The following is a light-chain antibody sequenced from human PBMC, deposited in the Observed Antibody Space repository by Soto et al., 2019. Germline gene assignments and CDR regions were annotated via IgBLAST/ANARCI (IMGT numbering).Light chain of an antibody. Sequence: DIQMTQSPSTLSASVGDRVTITCRASQSISSWLAWYQQKPGKAPKVLIYKASSLESGVPSRFSGSGSGTEFTLTISSLQPDDLATYYCQQYDGYSGTFGQGTKVVIK. CDR1: QSISSW. CDR3: QQYDGYSGT. J-gene: IGKJ2*01. CDR2: KAS. V-gene: IGKV1-5*03.